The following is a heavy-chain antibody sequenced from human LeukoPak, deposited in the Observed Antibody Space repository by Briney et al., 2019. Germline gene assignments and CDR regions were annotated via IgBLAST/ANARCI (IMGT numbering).Heavy chain of an antibody. CDR3: VRDLHWGGFDV. D-gene: IGHD7-27*01. CDR2: ISPSGDIT. V-gene: IGHV3-23*01. CDR1: GFTFSTYG. J-gene: IGHJ3*01. Sequence: GGSLRLSCAASGFTFSTYGMNWVRQAPGKGLEWVSGISPSGDITYYADPVMGRFSISRDNPKSTVSLQMSSLRAEDTALYYCVRDLHWGGFDVWGQGTMVTVSS.